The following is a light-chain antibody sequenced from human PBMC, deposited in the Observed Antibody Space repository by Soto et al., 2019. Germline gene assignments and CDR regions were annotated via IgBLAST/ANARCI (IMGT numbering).Light chain of an antibody. Sequence: NRITQSPSTVSASVGDRVTITCRASQSIRNWLAWYQQKPGKVPKLLIYDASSLASGVPSRFSGSGSGTEFTLTISSLQPDDFASFYCQEYNSYTWTFGQGTKVDIK. V-gene: IGKV1-5*01. CDR2: DAS. CDR1: QSIRNW. J-gene: IGKJ1*01. CDR3: QEYNSYTWT.